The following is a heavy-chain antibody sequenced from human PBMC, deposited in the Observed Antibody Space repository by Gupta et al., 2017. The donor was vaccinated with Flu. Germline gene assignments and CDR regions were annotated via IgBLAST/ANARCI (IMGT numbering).Heavy chain of an antibody. Sequence: QVQLVQSGAAVKKPGAPVKVSCKASGYTFTDYYMQWVRQAPGQGLEWMGWINPNSGGTNYAQKFQGRVTMTRDTSTSTAYMDLSRLRPDDTAVYYCARDHCSSINCYEIYYYGLDVWGQGTTVTVSS. V-gene: IGHV1-2*02. CDR3: ARDHCSSINCYEIYYYGLDV. CDR1: GYTFTDYY. CDR2: INPNSGGT. D-gene: IGHD2-2*01. J-gene: IGHJ6*02.